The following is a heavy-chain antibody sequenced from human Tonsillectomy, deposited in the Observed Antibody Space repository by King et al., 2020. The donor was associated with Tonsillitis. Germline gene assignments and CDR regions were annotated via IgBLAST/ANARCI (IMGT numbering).Heavy chain of an antibody. J-gene: IGHJ6*02. CDR1: GFTFSSYW. D-gene: IGHD2-2*01. CDR3: AREVVVVPAAADYYYYYGMDV. Sequence: VQLVESGGGLVQPGGSLRLSCAASGFTFSSYWMSWVRQAPGKGLEWVANIKQDGSEKYYVDSVKGRFTISRDNAKNSLYLQMNSLRAEDTAVYDCAREVVVVPAAADYYYYYGMDVWGQGTTVTVSS. CDR2: IKQDGSEK. V-gene: IGHV3-7*01.